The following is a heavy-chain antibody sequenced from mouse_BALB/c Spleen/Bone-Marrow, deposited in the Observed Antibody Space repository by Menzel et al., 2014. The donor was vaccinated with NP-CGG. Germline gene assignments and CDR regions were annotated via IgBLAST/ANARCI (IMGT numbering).Heavy chain of an antibody. CDR2: IRNKANGYTT. Sequence: EVKLVESGGGLVQPGGFLRLSCAPSGFTFTDRYMSWVRQPPGKALEWLGFIRNKANGYTTEYSASVKGRFTISRDNSQSIVYLQMNTLRAEDSATYYCARDYLYYFDYWGQGTTLTVSS. D-gene: IGHD2-1*01. V-gene: IGHV7-3*02. CDR1: GFTFTDRY. CDR3: ARDYLYYFDY. J-gene: IGHJ2*01.